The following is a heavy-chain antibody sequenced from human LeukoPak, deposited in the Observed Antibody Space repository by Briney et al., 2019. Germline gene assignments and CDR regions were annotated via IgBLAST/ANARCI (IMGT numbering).Heavy chain of an antibody. Sequence: GGSLRLSCAASGFIFSNYWMHCVRQAPGKGLVWVSRINVDGSSTSYADSVKGRFTMSRDNAKSTLFLQMNSLRAEDTAVYYCASYPLSYGSSWYYVDYWGPGTLVTVSS. CDR2: INVDGSST. J-gene: IGHJ4*02. V-gene: IGHV3-74*01. CDR1: GFIFSNYW. CDR3: ASYPLSYGSSWYYVDY. D-gene: IGHD6-13*01.